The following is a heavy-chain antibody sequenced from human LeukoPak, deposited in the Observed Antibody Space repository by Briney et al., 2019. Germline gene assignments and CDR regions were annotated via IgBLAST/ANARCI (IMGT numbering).Heavy chain of an antibody. D-gene: IGHD2-21*02. J-gene: IGHJ3*02. CDR3: ARGSRSPQYCGGDCYSMDI. CDR1: GYTFSSYA. V-gene: IGHV1-69*04. CDR2: IIPILGIA. Sequence: SVKVSCKASGYTFSSYAISWVRQAPGQGLEWMGRIIPILGIANYAQKFQGRVTITADKSTSTAYMELSSLRSEDTAVYYCARGSRSPQYCGGDCYSMDIWGQGTMVTVSS.